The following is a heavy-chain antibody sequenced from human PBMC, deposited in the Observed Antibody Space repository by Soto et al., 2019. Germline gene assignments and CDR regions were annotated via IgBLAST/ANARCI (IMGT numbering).Heavy chain of an antibody. CDR1: GFMFSRYA. D-gene: IGHD3-3*01. J-gene: IGHJ1*01. CDR2: ISKDGSVN. Sequence: QVQLVESGGRVVQPGGSLRLSCAASGFMFSRYAIHWVRQAPGKGLEWVAVISKDGSVNYYADSVRGRFSISRDKSKNTVYLEMNVMREVDTAVFYFARSRSGAVPDFCGYWGQGTLVTVSS. V-gene: IGHV3-30-3*01. CDR3: ARSRSGAVPDFCGY.